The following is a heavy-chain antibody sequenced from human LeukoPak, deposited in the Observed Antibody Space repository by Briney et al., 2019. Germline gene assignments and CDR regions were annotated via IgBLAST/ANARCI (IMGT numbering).Heavy chain of an antibody. J-gene: IGHJ4*02. CDR3: ARIGTYYYDSSGYRKWDY. CDR2: ISAYNGNT. V-gene: IGHV1-18*01. Sequence: ASVKVSCKASGYTFTSYGISWVRQAPGQGLEWMGWISAYNGNTNYAQKPQGRVTMTTDTSTSTAYMELRSLRSDDTAVYYCARIGTYYYDSSGYRKWDYWGQGTLVTVSS. CDR1: GYTFTSYG. D-gene: IGHD3-22*01.